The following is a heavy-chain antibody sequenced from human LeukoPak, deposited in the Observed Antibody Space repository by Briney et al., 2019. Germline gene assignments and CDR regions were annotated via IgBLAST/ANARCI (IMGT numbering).Heavy chain of an antibody. CDR2: ISGGGGST. D-gene: IGHD1-26*01. CDR1: GFTFTSYS. Sequence: QSGGSLRLSCAASGFTFTSYSMNGVRQAPGKGLEWVSTISGGGGSTYYADSVKGRFTISRDNSKNTLYLQVNSLRAEDTAVYYCAKGGKWDVTPFDYWGQGTLVTVSS. V-gene: IGHV3-23*01. CDR3: AKGGKWDVTPFDY. J-gene: IGHJ4*02.